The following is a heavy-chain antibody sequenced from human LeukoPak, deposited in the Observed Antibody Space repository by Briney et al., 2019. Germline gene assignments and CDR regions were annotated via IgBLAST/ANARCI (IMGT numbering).Heavy chain of an antibody. CDR2: ISGYNGNT. V-gene: IGHV1-18*01. CDR3: SRDYYDFWTGYSYTLEH. CDR1: GYTFRSCG. J-gene: IGHJ4*02. Sequence: ASVEVSCKASGYTFRSCGISWVRQAPGQGLEWMGWISGYNGNTHYAQKLQGRVTMTTDTSASTAYLELRSLRSDDTAVYFCSRDYYDFWTGYSYTLEHWGQGTLVTVSS. D-gene: IGHD3-3*01.